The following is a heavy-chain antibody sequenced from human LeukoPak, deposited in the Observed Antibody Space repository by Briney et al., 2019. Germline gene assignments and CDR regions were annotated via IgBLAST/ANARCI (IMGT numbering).Heavy chain of an antibody. Sequence: PGGSLRLSCAASGFTFSNAWMSWVRQAPGKGLEWVSSISSSSSYIYYADSVKGRFTISRDNAKNSLYLQMNSLRAEDTAVYYCAREVDTTSYYFDYWGQGTLVTVSS. V-gene: IGHV3-21*01. J-gene: IGHJ4*02. CDR3: AREVDTTSYYFDY. D-gene: IGHD2/OR15-2a*01. CDR1: GFTFSNAW. CDR2: ISSSSSYI.